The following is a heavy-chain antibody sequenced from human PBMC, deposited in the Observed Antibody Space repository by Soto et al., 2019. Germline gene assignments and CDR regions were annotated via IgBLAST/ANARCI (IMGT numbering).Heavy chain of an antibody. Sequence: QGQLVQSGAEVKKPGSSVKVSCKASGGTFNNDAFSWVRQAPGQGLEWLGGLIPIFGTRNYSQKFQGRVTITADESTTTVYMELTSLRSDDTAIYYCARRKAGAWQWFDYWGQGTLVTVSS. CDR3: ARRKAGAWQWFDY. J-gene: IGHJ4*02. D-gene: IGHD6-19*01. CDR2: LIPIFGTR. V-gene: IGHV1-69*01. CDR1: GGTFNNDA.